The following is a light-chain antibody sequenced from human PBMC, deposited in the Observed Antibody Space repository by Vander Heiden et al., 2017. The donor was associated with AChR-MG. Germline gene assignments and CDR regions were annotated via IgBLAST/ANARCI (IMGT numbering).Light chain of an antibody. CDR1: QSLRHSNAFTY. Sequence: DIVMTQSPLSLTVTPGEPASISCRSSQSLRHSNAFTYVSWYLQKPGQSPQLLIYLVSNRASGVPDRFSGSGSGTDFTLKISMVEAEDVGVYYCMQALQTPVTFGPGTKVDIK. J-gene: IGKJ3*01. V-gene: IGKV2-28*01. CDR3: MQALQTPVT. CDR2: LVS.